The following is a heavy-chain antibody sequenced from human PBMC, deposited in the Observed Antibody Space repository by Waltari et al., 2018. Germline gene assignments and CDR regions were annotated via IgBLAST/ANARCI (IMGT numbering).Heavy chain of an antibody. D-gene: IGHD3-10*01. CDR1: GGTFNNSG. CDR3: AFDGSGSEDYFDF. Sequence: VQLVQSGAEVKKPGSSVKVSCKVSGGTFNNSGISWVRQAPGQVLEWMGGVIPVLVAANYAQKFQGRVIISADESSGTVYMELSSLRSGDTAIYYCAFDGSGSEDYFDFWGQGTLVTVSS. CDR2: VIPVLVAA. J-gene: IGHJ4*02. V-gene: IGHV1-69*01.